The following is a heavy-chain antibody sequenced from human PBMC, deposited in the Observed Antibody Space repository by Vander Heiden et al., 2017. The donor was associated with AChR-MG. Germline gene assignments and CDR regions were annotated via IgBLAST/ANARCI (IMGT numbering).Heavy chain of an antibody. V-gene: IGHV3-23*01. CDR2: ISGSGGST. J-gene: IGHJ4*02. Sequence: VQLLESGGGLVQPGGSLRLSCAASGFPFRRYAMGWVRQAPGKGLEWVSAISGSGGSTYDADSVKGRFTISRDNSKNTLYLQMNSLRAEDTAVYYCAKDLFYDSSGYYPSVGVDYWGQGTLVTVSS. CDR1: GFPFRRYA. D-gene: IGHD3-22*01. CDR3: AKDLFYDSSGYYPSVGVDY.